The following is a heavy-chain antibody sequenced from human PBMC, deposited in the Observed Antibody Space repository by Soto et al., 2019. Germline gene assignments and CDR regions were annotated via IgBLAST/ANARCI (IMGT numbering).Heavy chain of an antibody. CDR2: INHSGST. CDR3: ARDLINISYFDY. J-gene: IGHJ4*02. V-gene: IGHV4-34*01. CDR1: GGSFSGYY. D-gene: IGHD3-10*01. Sequence: PSETLSLTCAVYGGSFSGYYWSWIRQPPGKGLEWIGEINHSGSTNYNPSLKSRVTISVDTSKNQFSLKLSSVTAADTAVYYCARDLINISYFDYWGQGTLVTVSS.